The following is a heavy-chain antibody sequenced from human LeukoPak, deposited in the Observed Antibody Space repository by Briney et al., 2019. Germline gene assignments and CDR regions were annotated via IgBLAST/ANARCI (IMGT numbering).Heavy chain of an antibody. V-gene: IGHV4-39*01. CDR3: ARAYYYDFYYFDY. D-gene: IGHD3-22*01. J-gene: IGHJ4*02. Sequence: GTIYYSGSTYYSPSLKSRVAISVDTSKNQFSLKLSSVTAADTAVYYCARAYYYDFYYFDYWGQGTLVTVSS. CDR2: IYYSGST.